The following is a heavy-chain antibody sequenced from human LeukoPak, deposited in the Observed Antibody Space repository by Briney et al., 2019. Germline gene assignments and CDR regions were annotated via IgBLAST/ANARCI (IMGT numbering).Heavy chain of an antibody. D-gene: IGHD3-10*01. V-gene: IGHV3-7*01. CDR2: IKQDGSEK. CDR1: GFTFSSYW. J-gene: IGHJ4*02. CDR3: ARVSYYGSGSYYTIENYYFDY. Sequence: GGSLRLSCAASGFTFSSYWMSWVRQAPGKGLEWVANIKQDGSEKYYVDSVKGRFTISRDNAKNSLYLQMNSLRAEDAAVYYCARVSYYGSGSYYTIENYYFDYWGQGTLVTVSS.